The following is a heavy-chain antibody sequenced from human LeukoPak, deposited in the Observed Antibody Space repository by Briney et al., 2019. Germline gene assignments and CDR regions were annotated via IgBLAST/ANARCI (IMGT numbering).Heavy chain of an antibody. CDR3: VSFYETY. Sequence: GGSLRLSCAASGNYWMHWVRQVPGKGLVWVSHINSDGSWTSYADSVKGRFTISKDNAKNTVYLQMNSLRAEDTAVYYCVSFYETYWGRGTLVTVAS. CDR1: GNYW. V-gene: IGHV3-74*01. D-gene: IGHD2/OR15-2a*01. J-gene: IGHJ4*02. CDR2: INSDGSWT.